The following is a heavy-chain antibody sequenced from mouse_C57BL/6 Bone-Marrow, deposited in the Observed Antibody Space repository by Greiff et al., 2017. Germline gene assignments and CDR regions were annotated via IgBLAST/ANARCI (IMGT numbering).Heavy chain of an antibody. CDR2: FHPYNDDT. V-gene: IGHV1-47*01. D-gene: IGHD5-1*01. J-gene: IGHJ2*01. Sequence: VQLQQSGAELVKPGASVKMSCKASGYTFTTYPIEWMKQNHGKSLEWIGNFHPYNDDTKYNDKFKGKATLTVEKSSNTVYLELSRLTSDDTAVYYCARSSTFFYYSDDWGKGTTLTVSS. CDR1: GYTFTTYP. CDR3: ARSSTFFYYSDD.